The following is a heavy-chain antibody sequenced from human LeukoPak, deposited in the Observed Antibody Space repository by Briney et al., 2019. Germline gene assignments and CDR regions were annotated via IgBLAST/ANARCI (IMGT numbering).Heavy chain of an antibody. CDR1: GGSISSSSYY. J-gene: IGHJ4*02. CDR2: IYYSGST. Sequence: SETLSLTCTVSGGSISSSSYYWGWIRQPPGKGLDWIGSIYYSGSTYYNPSLKSRVTISVDTSKNQFSLKLSSVTAADTAVYYCARHPGLGSGSYRFDYWGQGTLVTVSS. CDR3: ARHPGLGSGSYRFDY. D-gene: IGHD3-10*01. V-gene: IGHV4-39*01.